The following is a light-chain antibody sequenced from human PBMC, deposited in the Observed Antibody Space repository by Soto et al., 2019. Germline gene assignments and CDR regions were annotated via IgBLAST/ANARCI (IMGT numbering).Light chain of an antibody. V-gene: IGKV1-8*01. Sequence: AIRMTQSPSSLSASTGDRVTITCRASQGIISYLAWYQQKPAKAHKLLIYAASTLQSGVPSRFSGSGSRTDFTLTISCLQSEDVVTYYCQQYYNYPPFTFGGGTKVEIK. CDR3: QQYYNYPPFT. CDR1: QGIISY. J-gene: IGKJ4*01. CDR2: AAS.